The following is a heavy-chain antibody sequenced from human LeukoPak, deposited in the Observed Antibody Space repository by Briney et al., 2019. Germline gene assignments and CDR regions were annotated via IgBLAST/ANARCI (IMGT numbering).Heavy chain of an antibody. CDR3: ARPITTYYYYGMDV. CDR1: GYTLTSYY. D-gene: IGHD3-22*01. J-gene: IGHJ6*02. Sequence: VASVTVSCTASGYTLTSYYMHWVRQAPGQGLEWMGIINPSGGSTSYAQKFQGRVTMTRDTSTSTVYMELSSLRSEDTAVYYCARPITTYYYYGMDVWGQGTTVTVSS. CDR2: INPSGGST. V-gene: IGHV1-46*01.